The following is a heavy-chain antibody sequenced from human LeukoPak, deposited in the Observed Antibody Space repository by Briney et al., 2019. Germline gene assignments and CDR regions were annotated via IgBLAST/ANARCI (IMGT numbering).Heavy chain of an antibody. Sequence: ASVKVSCKASGYTFTNYGISWVRQAPGQGLEWMGWISAYNGNTNYAQKLQGRVTMTTDTSTSTAYMELRSLRSDDTAVYYCARVGAYYYDSSGYYNGDYWGQGTLVTVSS. J-gene: IGHJ4*02. CDR1: GYTFTNYG. CDR2: ISAYNGNT. D-gene: IGHD3-22*01. CDR3: ARVGAYYYDSSGYYNGDY. V-gene: IGHV1-18*01.